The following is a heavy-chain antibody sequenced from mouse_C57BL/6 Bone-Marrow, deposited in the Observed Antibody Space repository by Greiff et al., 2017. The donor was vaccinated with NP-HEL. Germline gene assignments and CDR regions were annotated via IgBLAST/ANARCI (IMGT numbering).Heavy chain of an antibody. CDR1: GYTFTSYG. J-gene: IGHJ4*01. Sequence: QVQLQQSGAELARPGASVKLSCKASGYTFTSYGISWVKQRTGQGLEWIGEIYPRSGNTYYNEKFKGKATLTADKSSSTAYMELRSLTSEDSAVYFCARYGRGSYYAMDYWGHGTSVTVSS. D-gene: IGHD1-1*02. CDR3: ARYGRGSYYAMDY. CDR2: IYPRSGNT. V-gene: IGHV1-81*01.